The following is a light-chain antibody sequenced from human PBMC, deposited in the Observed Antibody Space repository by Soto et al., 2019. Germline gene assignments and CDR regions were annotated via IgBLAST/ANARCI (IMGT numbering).Light chain of an antibody. CDR2: WAS. J-gene: IGKJ4*01. V-gene: IGKV4-1*01. CDR3: EQYYSNHPLT. Sequence: DIVMTQSPDSLAVSLGERATINCKSSQSVLYSSNNKNYLAWYQHKPGQPPKLLIYWASTRESGVPDRFSGSGSGTDFTLTISSLQAEDVAVYYCEQYYSNHPLTFGGGTKVEIK. CDR1: QSVLYSSNNKNY.